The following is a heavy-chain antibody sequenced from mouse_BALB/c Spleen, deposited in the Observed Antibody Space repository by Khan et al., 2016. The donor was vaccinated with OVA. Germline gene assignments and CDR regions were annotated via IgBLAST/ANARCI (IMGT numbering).Heavy chain of an antibody. CDR1: GYTFTDYN. J-gene: IGHJ2*01. Sequence: LQQSGPELVKPGASVKISCKASGYTFTDYNMDWVKQSHGKSLEWIGDITPNNGGTIYNQKFKGKATLTVDKSSSTAYMELRSLTSEDTAVYYCTRGGHGSPFDYWGQGTTLTVSS. CDR3: TRGGHGSPFDY. CDR2: ITPNNGGT. V-gene: IGHV1-18*01. D-gene: IGHD1-1*01.